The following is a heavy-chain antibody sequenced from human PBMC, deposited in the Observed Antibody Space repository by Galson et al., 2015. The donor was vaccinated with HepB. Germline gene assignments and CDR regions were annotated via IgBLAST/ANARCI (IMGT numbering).Heavy chain of an antibody. CDR2: ISSSGGRT. Sequence: SLRLSCAASGFIFSSNAMSWVRQAPGKGLEWVSIISSSGGRTYYADSVKGRFTISRDNSKNTLYLQMTSLRDDDTAVYYCARDVNTQWGRTDYWGQGALVTVSS. CDR1: GFIFSSNA. CDR3: ARDVNTQWGRTDY. D-gene: IGHD7-27*01. V-gene: IGHV3-23*01. J-gene: IGHJ4*02.